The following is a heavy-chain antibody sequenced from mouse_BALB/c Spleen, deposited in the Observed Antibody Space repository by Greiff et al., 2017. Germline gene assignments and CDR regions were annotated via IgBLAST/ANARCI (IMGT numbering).Heavy chain of an antibody. CDR3: ARGPGYFDY. Sequence: VKLMESGAELVRPGVSVKISCKGSGYTFTDYAMHWVKQSHAKSLEWIGVISTYYGDASYNQKFKGKATMTVDKSSSTAYMELARLTSEDSAIYYCARGPGYFDYWGQGTTLTVSS. CDR2: ISTYYGDA. J-gene: IGHJ2*01. V-gene: IGHV1S137*01. CDR1: GYTFTDYA.